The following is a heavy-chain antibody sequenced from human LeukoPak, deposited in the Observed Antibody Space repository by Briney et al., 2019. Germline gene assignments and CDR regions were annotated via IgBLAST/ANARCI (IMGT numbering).Heavy chain of an antibody. V-gene: IGHV3-7*01. CDR3: ARGSSGRYFAFIDY. D-gene: IGHD1-26*01. CDR2: INQDASEK. J-gene: IGHJ4*02. CDR1: GFTFSSYE. Sequence: PGGSLRLSCAASGFTFSSYEMNWVRQAPGKGLEWVASINQDASEKYYVDSVKGRFTISRDNGKNSMYLQMNSLRVDDTAVYYCARGSSGRYFAFIDYWGQGILVTVSS.